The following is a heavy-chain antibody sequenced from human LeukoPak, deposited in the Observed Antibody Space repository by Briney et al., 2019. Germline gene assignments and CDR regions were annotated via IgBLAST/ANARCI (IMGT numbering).Heavy chain of an antibody. D-gene: IGHD7-27*01. CDR2: IRNKARRYTT. CDR1: DFTISDHH. V-gene: IGHV3-72*01. Sequence: GGSLRLSCAASDFTISDHHMDWVRQAPGEGLEWIARIRNKARRYTTEYAASVNGRFTISRDDSENSLYLQMDSLKTEDTAVYYCARSPLGIAPFDSWGQGTLVAVSS. CDR3: ARSPLGIAPFDS. J-gene: IGHJ4*02.